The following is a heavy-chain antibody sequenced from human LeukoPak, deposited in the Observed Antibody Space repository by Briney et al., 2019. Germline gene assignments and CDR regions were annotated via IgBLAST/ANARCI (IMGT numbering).Heavy chain of an antibody. V-gene: IGHV3-30*04. Sequence: GGSLRLSCAASGFTFSSYAMHWVRQAPGKGLEWVAVISYDGSNKYYADSVKGRFTISRDNSKNTLYLQMNSLRAEDTAVYYCARDRRSGYNWNDLYYFDYWGQGTLVTVPS. CDR1: GFTFSSYA. D-gene: IGHD1-1*01. CDR3: ARDRRSGYNWNDLYYFDY. CDR2: ISYDGSNK. J-gene: IGHJ4*02.